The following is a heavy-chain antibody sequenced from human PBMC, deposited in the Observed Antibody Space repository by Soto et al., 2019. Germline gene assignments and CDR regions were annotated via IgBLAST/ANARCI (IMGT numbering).Heavy chain of an antibody. CDR2: INSDGSST. D-gene: IGHD3-16*02. CDR1: GFTFSSYW. J-gene: IGHJ6*02. Sequence: PGGSLRLSCAASGFTFSSYWMHWVRQAPGKGLVWVSRINSDGSSTSYADSVKGRFTISRDNAKNTLYLQMNSLRAEDTAVYYCARDLRVWGSYRFSARSTGGMDVWGQGTTVTVSS. CDR3: ARDLRVWGSYRFSARSTGGMDV. V-gene: IGHV3-74*01.